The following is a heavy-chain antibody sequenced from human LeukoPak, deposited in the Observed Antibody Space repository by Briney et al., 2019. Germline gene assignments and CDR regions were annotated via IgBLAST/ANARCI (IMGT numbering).Heavy chain of an antibody. V-gene: IGHV3-33*01. J-gene: IGHJ4*02. CDR3: VRALFGYNANDF. CDR1: GFTFSSYG. CDR2: IWYDGSNK. Sequence: GGSLRLSCAASGFTFSSYGMHWVRQAPGKGLEWVAVIWYDGSNKYYADSVKGRFTISRDNSKNTLYLQMNSLRAEDMAAYFCVRALFGYNANDFWGQGTLVTVSS. D-gene: IGHD5-18*01.